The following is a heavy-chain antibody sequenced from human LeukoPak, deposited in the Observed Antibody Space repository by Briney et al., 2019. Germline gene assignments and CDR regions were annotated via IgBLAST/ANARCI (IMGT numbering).Heavy chain of an antibody. CDR3: AKDGYYDSSGSPYFDY. Sequence: QPGGSLRLSCAASGFTFSSYAMSWVRQAPGKGLEWVSAISGSGGSTYYADSVKGRFTISRDNSKNTLYLQMNSLRAEDTAVYYCAKDGYYDSSGSPYFDYWGQGTLVTVSS. CDR1: GFTFSSYA. D-gene: IGHD3-22*01. V-gene: IGHV3-23*01. J-gene: IGHJ4*02. CDR2: ISGSGGST.